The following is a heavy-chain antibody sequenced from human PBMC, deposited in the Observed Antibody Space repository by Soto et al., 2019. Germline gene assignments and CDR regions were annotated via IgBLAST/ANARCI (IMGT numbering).Heavy chain of an antibody. CDR1: GDTFTGYY. D-gene: IGHD5-12*01. CDR3: ARDPSSSGYDSAFDD. Sequence: ASLKISCNASGDTFTGYYMHWVRQAPGQGLEWMGWINPNSGGTNYAQKFQGRVTMTRDTSISTAYMELSRLRSDDTAVYYCARDPSSSGYDSAFDDWGDLTLATV. J-gene: IGHJ4*01. V-gene: IGHV1-2*02. CDR2: INPNSGGT.